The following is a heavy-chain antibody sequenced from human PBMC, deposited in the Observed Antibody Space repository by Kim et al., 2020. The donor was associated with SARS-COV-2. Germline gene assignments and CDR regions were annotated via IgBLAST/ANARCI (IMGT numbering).Heavy chain of an antibody. CDR2: INPNSGGT. CDR3: ARDALGEYQRSGWFDP. Sequence: ASVKVSCKASGYTFTGYYMHWVRQAPGQGLEWMGWINPNSGGTNYAQKFQGRVTMTRDTSISTAYMELSRLRSDDTAVYYCARDALGEYQRSGWFDPWGQGTLVTVSS. V-gene: IGHV1-2*02. J-gene: IGHJ5*02. CDR1: GYTFTGYY. D-gene: IGHD2-2*01.